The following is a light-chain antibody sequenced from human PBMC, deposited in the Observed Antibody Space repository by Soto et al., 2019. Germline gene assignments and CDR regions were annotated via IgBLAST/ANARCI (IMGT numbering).Light chain of an antibody. Sequence: EIVLTQSPGTLSLSPGERATLSCRASQSVSNNYLAWYQQKPGQAPRLLIYGASNRATGIPDRFSGSGSGTDFTLTISSLQAGDEAVYHCQQYYNTPYTFGQGTKLEIK. CDR2: GAS. V-gene: IGKV3-20*01. J-gene: IGKJ2*01. CDR3: QQYYNTPYT. CDR1: QSVSNNY.